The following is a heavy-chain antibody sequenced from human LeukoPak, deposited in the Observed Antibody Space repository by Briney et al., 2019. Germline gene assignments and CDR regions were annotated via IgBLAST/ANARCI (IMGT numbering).Heavy chain of an antibody. CDR1: GGSISSGDYY. Sequence: SETLSLTCTVSGGSISSGDYYWSWIRQPPGKGLEWIGYIYYSGSTYYNPSLKSRVTISVDTSKNQFSLKLSSVTAADTAVYYCARSYSSGWYRTESEGYFDYWGQGTLVTVSS. CDR2: IYYSGST. D-gene: IGHD6-19*01. CDR3: ARSYSSGWYRTESEGYFDY. J-gene: IGHJ4*02. V-gene: IGHV4-30-4*01.